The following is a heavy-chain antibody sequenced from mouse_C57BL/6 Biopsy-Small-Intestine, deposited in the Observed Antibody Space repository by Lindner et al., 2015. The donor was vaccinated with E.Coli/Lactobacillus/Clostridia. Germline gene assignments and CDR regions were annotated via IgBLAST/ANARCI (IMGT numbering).Heavy chain of an antibody. J-gene: IGHJ3*01. CDR1: GYTFTHYA. CDR3: ARLGPGSYYGDS. V-gene: IGHV9-3-1*01. D-gene: IGHD2-13*01. CDR2: INTDTGNP. Sequence: VKVSCKASGYTFTHYALSWVRQAPGQGLEWMGWINTDTGNPTFAQGFTGRFVFSLDASVSTAYLQINSLKAEDTAVYYCARLGPGSYYGDSWGQGNPGHRL.